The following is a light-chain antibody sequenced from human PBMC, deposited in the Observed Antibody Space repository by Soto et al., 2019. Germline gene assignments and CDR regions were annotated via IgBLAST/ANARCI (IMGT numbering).Light chain of an antibody. CDR1: SSDIGGYNY. CDR2: EVS. CDR3: SSYTSSSTLWV. V-gene: IGLV2-14*01. Sequence: QSALTQPASVSGSPGQSITISCTGTSSDIGGYNYVSWYQQHPGKAPKLMIYEVSNRPSGVSNRFSGSNSGNTASLTISGLQAEDEADYYCSSYTSSSTLWVFGGGTKLTVL. J-gene: IGLJ3*02.